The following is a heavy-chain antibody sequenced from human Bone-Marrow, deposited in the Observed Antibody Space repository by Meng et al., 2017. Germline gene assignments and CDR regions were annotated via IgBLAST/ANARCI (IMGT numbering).Heavy chain of an antibody. CDR1: GGSISSSSYY. CDR2: IYYSGST. V-gene: IGHV4-39*07. Sequence: SETLSLTCTVSGGSISSSSYYWGWIRQPPGKGLEWIGSIYYSGSTYYNPSLKSRVTISVDTSKNQFSLKLSSVTAADTAVYYCARDRFIGYYYGSGAEFDHWGQGTLVTVSS. CDR3: ARDRFIGYYYGSGAEFDH. D-gene: IGHD3-10*01. J-gene: IGHJ4*02.